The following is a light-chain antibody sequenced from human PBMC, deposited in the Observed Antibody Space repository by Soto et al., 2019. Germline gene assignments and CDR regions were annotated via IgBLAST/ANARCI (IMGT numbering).Light chain of an antibody. CDR1: QSIGRY. Sequence: EIVLTQSPATLSLSPGERVTLSCRASQSIGRYLAWYQHKPGQAPRLLIYDASNRATGIPARFSGSGSGTDFTLTSSSLEHEDFADYYCQQRATWLTFGGGTKVEIK. J-gene: IGKJ4*01. CDR3: QQRATWLT. CDR2: DAS. V-gene: IGKV3-11*01.